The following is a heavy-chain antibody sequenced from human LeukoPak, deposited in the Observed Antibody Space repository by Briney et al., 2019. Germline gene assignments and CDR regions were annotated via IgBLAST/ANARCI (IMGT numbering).Heavy chain of an antibody. J-gene: IGHJ4*02. D-gene: IGHD3-22*01. V-gene: IGHV4-31*03. CDR1: GGSFYGGGYY. CDR2: IYHSGST. CDR3: ARGIGGYESSGYYYDN. Sequence: PSQTLSLTCTLSGGSFYGGGYYWTWMRQHPEKGREWIGYIYHSGSTYYNPSLRGRLSLSVDTSENQFSLRLRSVTAADTAVYYCARGIGGYESSGYYYDNWGQGTLVTVSS.